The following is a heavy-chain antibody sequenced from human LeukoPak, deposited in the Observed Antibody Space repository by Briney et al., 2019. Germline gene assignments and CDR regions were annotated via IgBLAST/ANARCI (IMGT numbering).Heavy chain of an antibody. J-gene: IGHJ5*02. D-gene: IGHD3-3*01. Sequence: SETLSLTCTVSGASISSITYYWSWIRQHPEKGLEWIGYIYYSGSTYYSPSLKSRATISIDTSKSQFSLKLTSVTAADTAVYYCATTFGFTASGGFDPWGRGTLVTVSS. CDR1: GASISSITYY. CDR2: IYYSGST. CDR3: ATTFGFTASGGFDP. V-gene: IGHV4-31*03.